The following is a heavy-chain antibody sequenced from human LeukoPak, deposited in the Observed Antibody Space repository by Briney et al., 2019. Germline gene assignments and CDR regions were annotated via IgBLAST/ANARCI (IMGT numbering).Heavy chain of an antibody. V-gene: IGHV3-30*18. J-gene: IGHJ4*02. Sequence: GGSLRLSCAASGFTFSSYGMHWVRQAPGKGLEWVAIISYDGSNKYYADSVKGRFTISRDNSKNTLYLQMNSLRAEDTAVYYCAKDQRGRTVTTVGVYWGQGTLVTVSS. CDR2: ISYDGSNK. D-gene: IGHD4-17*01. CDR3: AKDQRGRTVTTVGVY. CDR1: GFTFSSYG.